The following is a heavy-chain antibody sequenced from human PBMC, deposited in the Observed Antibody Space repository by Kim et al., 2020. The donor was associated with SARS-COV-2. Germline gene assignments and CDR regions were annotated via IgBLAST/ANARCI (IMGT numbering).Heavy chain of an antibody. CDR1: GFTFSSYG. J-gene: IGHJ4*02. D-gene: IGHD5-18*01. CDR2: ISYDGSNK. V-gene: IGHV3-30*18. CDR3: AKSFFRGYSPYPYYFDY. Sequence: GGSLRLSCAASGFTFSSYGMHWVRQAPGKGLEWVAVISYDGSNKYYADSVKGRFTISRDNSKNTLYLQMNSLRAEDTAVYYCAKSFFRGYSPYPYYFDYWGQGTLVTVSS.